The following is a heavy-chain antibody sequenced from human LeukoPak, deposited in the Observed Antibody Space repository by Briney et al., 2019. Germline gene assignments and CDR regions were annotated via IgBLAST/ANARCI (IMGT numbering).Heavy chain of an antibody. D-gene: IGHD6-19*01. CDR3: TPSSSGWPHNLDD. J-gene: IGHJ4*02. Sequence: GGSLRLSCTASGFTFGDYSMSWVRQAPGKGLEWVGFIRSKAYGGTTEYAASVKGRFTISRDDSKNIGYLQMNSLKTEDTAVYYCTPSSSGWPHNLDDWGQGTLVTVS. V-gene: IGHV3-49*04. CDR1: GFTFGDYS. CDR2: IRSKAYGGTT.